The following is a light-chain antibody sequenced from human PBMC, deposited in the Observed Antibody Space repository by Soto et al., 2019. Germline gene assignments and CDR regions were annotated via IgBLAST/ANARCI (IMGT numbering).Light chain of an antibody. CDR1: QSINTY. CDR2: AAS. Sequence: DIQMTQSPSSLSASVGDRVTITCRSSQSINTYLNWYQHKPGKAPTLLIYAASSLQSGVPSRFSGSGSGTDFTLTISSLQPEDFATYYCQQSYSTPRITFGQGTRLEI. J-gene: IGKJ5*01. V-gene: IGKV1-39*01. CDR3: QQSYSTPRIT.